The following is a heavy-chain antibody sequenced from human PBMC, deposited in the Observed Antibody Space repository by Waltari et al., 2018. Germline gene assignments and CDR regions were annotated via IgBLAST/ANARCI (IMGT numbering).Heavy chain of an antibody. J-gene: IGHJ5*02. CDR3: ARDYDFWSGYYPNWFDP. Sequence: EVQLVESGGGLVKPGGSLRLSCAASGFTFSSYSMNWVRQAPGNGLEWVSSISSSSSYIYYADSVKGRFTISRDNAKNSLYLQMNSLRAEDTAVYYCARDYDFWSGYYPNWFDPWGQGTLVTVSS. CDR1: GFTFSSYS. D-gene: IGHD3-3*01. V-gene: IGHV3-21*01. CDR2: ISSSSSYI.